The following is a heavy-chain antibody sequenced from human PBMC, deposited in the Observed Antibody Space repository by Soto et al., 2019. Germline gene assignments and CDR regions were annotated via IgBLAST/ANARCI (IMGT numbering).Heavy chain of an antibody. J-gene: IGHJ6*02. V-gene: IGHV4-34*01. CDR1: GGSLSGYY. Sequence: SETLSLTCAVNGGSLSGYYWSWLRQSPGKGLEWIGEVNHRGSSDYNPPLKSRVTLSMDASMNHVTLELTSVTAADTAVYYCARSDNRNSLYGVDVWGQGTAVAVSS. CDR2: VNHRGSS. D-gene: IGHD1-7*01. CDR3: ARSDNRNSLYGVDV.